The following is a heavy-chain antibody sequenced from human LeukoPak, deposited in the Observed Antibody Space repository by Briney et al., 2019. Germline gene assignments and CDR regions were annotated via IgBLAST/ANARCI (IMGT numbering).Heavy chain of an antibody. CDR3: ASGSGSYQPQGYYYYMDV. J-gene: IGHJ6*03. V-gene: IGHV4-4*09. CDR1: GGSISSYY. Sequence: SETLSLTCTVSGGSISSYYWSWIRQPPGKGLEWIGYIYTSGSTNHNPSLKSRVTKSVDTSKNQFSLKLSSVTAADTAVYYCASGSGSYQPQGYYYYMDVWGKGTTVTVSS. D-gene: IGHD1-26*01. CDR2: IYTSGST.